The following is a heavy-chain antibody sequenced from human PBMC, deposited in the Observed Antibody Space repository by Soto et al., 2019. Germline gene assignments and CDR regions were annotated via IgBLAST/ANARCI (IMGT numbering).Heavy chain of an antibody. CDR1: GGSISSSSYY. J-gene: IGHJ6*02. V-gene: IGHV4-39*07. CDR2: IYYSGST. D-gene: IGHD5-12*01. Sequence: SATLSLTCTVSGGSISSSSYYWGWIRQPPGKGLEWIGCIYYSGSTYYNPSLKSRVTISVDTSKNQFSLKLSSVTAADTAVYYCARVVATPNPYYYYGMDVWGQGTTVTVSS. CDR3: ARVVATPNPYYYYGMDV.